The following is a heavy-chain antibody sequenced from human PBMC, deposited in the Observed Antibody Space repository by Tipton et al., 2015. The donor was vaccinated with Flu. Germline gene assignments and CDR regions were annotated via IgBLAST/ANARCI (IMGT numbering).Heavy chain of an antibody. J-gene: IGHJ3*02. Sequence: QVQLVQSGAEVKKPGSSVKVSCKASGGTFSSYAISWVRQAPGQGLEWMGGIIPILGIANYAQKFQGRVTITADESTSTAYMELSSLRSEDTAVYYCARQDPDHDAFDIWGQGTMVTVSS. CDR1: GGTFSSYA. CDR2: IIPILGIA. V-gene: IGHV1-69*01. CDR3: ARQDPDHDAFDI.